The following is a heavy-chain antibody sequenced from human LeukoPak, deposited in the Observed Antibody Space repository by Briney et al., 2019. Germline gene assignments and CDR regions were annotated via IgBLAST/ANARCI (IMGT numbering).Heavy chain of an antibody. J-gene: IGHJ4*02. V-gene: IGHV4-61*02. D-gene: IGHD2-2*02. CDR1: GGSISSGSYY. Sequence: SETLSLTCTVSGGSISSGSYYWSWIRQPAGKGLEWIGRIYTSGSTNYNPSLKSRVTISVDTSKNQFSLKLSSVTAADTAVYYCARTGYQLLYGAFDYWGQGTLVTVSS. CDR2: IYTSGST. CDR3: ARTGYQLLYGAFDY.